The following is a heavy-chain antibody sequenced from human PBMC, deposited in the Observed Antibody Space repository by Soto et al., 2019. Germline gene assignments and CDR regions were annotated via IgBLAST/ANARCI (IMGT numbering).Heavy chain of an antibody. CDR3: AGGIAARPLGY. D-gene: IGHD6-6*01. V-gene: IGHV4-30-2*01. Sequence: QLQLQESGSGLVKPSQTLSLTCAVSGGSISSGGSFLSWIRQPPGKGLEWIGYIYHSGSTYYNPSLKSRVTISVDRSKNQFSLKLSSVTAADTAVYYCAGGIAARPLGYWGQGTLVTVSS. J-gene: IGHJ4*02. CDR2: IYHSGST. CDR1: GGSISSGGSF.